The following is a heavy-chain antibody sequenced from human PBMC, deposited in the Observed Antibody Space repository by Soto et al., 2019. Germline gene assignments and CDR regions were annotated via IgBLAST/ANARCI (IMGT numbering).Heavy chain of an antibody. J-gene: IGHJ1*01. CDR2: IYYSGST. V-gene: IGHV4-61*01. D-gene: IGHD3-22*01. CDR3: ARVRTMSGFLFQH. Sequence: SETLSLTCTVSGGSVSSGSYYWSWIRQPPGKGLEWIGYIYYSGSTNYNPSLKSRVTISVDTSKNQFSLKLSSVTAADTAVYYCARVRTMSGFLFQHWGQGTLVTSPQ. CDR1: GGSVSSGSYY.